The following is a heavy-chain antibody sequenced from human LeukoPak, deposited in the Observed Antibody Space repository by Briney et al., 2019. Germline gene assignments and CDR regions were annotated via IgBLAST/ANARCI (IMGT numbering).Heavy chain of an antibody. J-gene: IGHJ4*02. V-gene: IGHV1-2*02. CDR2: INPQSGAT. CDR3: ARGGDDSGLYFAY. D-gene: IGHD3-22*01. CDR1: GYSFTGFY. Sequence: ASVKVSRKASGYSFTGFYIHWVRQASGQGLEWMAWINPQSGATNYAQKFKGRITTTRDVSITTAYMEVATLRSDDTAVYYSARGGDDSGLYFAYWVQGTLVTVSS.